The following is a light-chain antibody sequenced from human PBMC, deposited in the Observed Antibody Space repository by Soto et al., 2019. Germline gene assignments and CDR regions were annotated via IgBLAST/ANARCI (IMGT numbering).Light chain of an antibody. Sequence: DIQMTQSPSTLSASVGDRVTITCRASQSISTYLAWYQQKPGKAPKLLIYKASILESGVPSRFSGSGSGTELNLTITSMQPDDFAAYHCQHYNLYSPWTFGQGTKVEIK. CDR3: QHYNLYSPWT. V-gene: IGKV1-5*03. J-gene: IGKJ1*01. CDR1: QSISTY. CDR2: KAS.